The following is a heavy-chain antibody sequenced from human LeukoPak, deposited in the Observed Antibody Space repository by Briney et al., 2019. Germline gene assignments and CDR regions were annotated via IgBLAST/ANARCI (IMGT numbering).Heavy chain of an antibody. D-gene: IGHD6-6*01. V-gene: IGHV3-66*01. Sequence: GGSLRLSCAASGFTVSSNYMSWVRQAPGKGLEWVSVIYSGGSTYYADSVKGRFTISRDNSKNTLYLQMNSLRAEDTAVYYCARDKGTSYLSSFDYWGQGTLVTVSS. CDR2: IYSGGST. J-gene: IGHJ4*02. CDR3: ARDKGTSYLSSFDY. CDR1: GFTVSSNY.